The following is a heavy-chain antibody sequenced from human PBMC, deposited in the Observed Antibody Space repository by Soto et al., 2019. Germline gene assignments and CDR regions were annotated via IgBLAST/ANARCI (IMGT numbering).Heavy chain of an antibody. CDR1: GFTFSSYA. V-gene: IGHV3-23*01. Sequence: PGGSLRLSCAASGFTFSSYAMSWVRQAPGRGLEWVSAISGGGAGTWYADSVKGRFTISRDNTRNTFYLQMSRLRAEDTAVYYCAKVPQAGSSTSGFEYWGQGTLVTVSS. CDR2: ISGGGAGT. D-gene: IGHD1-26*01. J-gene: IGHJ4*02. CDR3: AKVPQAGSSTSGFEY.